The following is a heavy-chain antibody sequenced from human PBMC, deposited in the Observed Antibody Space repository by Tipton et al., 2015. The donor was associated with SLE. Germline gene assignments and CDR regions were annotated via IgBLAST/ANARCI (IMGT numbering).Heavy chain of an antibody. J-gene: IGHJ6*02. Sequence: SLRLSCAASGFTFSSYAMHWVRQAPGKGLEWVAVISYDGSNKYYADSVKGRFTISRDNSKNTLYLQMNSLRAEDTAVYYCGSPLTGYYGMDVWGQGTTVTVSS. CDR1: GFTFSSYA. D-gene: IGHD3-10*01. V-gene: IGHV3-30*04. CDR3: GSPLTGYYGMDV. CDR2: ISYDGSNK.